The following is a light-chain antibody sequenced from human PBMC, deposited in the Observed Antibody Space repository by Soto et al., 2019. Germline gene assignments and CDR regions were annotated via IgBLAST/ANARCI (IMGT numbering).Light chain of an antibody. V-gene: IGKV3-11*01. CDR3: QQRSNWPIT. CDR2: DAS. Sequence: EIVLTQSPATLSLSPGERATLSCRASQSVGSQLAWLQQKPGQPPSLLIYDASNRATGIPARFSVSGSGTDFTVTISSLEPEDSAVYYCQQRSNWPITFGQGTRLEIK. CDR1: QSVGSQ. J-gene: IGKJ5*01.